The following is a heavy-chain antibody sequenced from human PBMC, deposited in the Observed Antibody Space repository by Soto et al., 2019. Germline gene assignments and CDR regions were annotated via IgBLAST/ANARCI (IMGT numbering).Heavy chain of an antibody. CDR3: ARDEGIVLVPASIGSKGDYYNHYEMDV. Sequence: GASVKVSCKASGGTFSSYAISWVRQAPGQGLEWMGGVIPIFGTPNYAQKFKGRVTITADKSTSTAYMELSSLRSEDTAIYYCARDEGIVLVPASIGSKGDYYNHYEMDVWGQGTTVTVAS. CDR2: VIPIFGTP. D-gene: IGHD2-2*01. J-gene: IGHJ6*02. V-gene: IGHV1-69*06. CDR1: GGTFSSYA.